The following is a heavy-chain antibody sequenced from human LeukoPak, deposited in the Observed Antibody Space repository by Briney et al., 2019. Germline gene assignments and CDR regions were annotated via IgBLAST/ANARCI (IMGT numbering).Heavy chain of an antibody. V-gene: IGHV4-4*07. CDR3: AREAYYYYGSGSYQNYYYYYYMDV. Sequence: SETLSLTCTVSGGSISSYYWSWIRQPAGKGLEWIGRIYTSGSTDYNPSLKSRVTMSVDTSKNQFSLKLSSVTAADTAVYYCAREAYYYYGSGSYQNYYYYYYMDVWGKGTTVTISS. CDR1: GGSISSYY. D-gene: IGHD3-10*01. CDR2: IYTSGST. J-gene: IGHJ6*03.